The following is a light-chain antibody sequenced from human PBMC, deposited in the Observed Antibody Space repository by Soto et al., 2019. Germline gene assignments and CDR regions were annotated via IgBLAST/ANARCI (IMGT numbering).Light chain of an antibody. CDR1: TGAGTSGYY. V-gene: IGLV7-43*01. CDR3: LLFYGDGVV. Sequence: QAVVTQEPSLTVSPGGTVTLTCASSTGAGTSGYYPNWFQQKPGQPPRALIYSTTYKHSWTPARFSGSLLGGKAALTLSGVQPEDEADYYCLLFYGDGVVFGGGTKLTVL. J-gene: IGLJ2*01. CDR2: STT.